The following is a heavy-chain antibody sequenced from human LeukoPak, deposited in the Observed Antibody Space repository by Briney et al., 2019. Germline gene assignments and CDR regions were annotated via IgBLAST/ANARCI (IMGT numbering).Heavy chain of an antibody. CDR2: INPNSGGT. CDR3: ARARYDSSGYYGY. D-gene: IGHD3-22*01. Sequence: ASVKVSCKASGYTFTGYYMHWVRQAPGQGLEWMVWINPNSGGTNYAQKFQGRVTMTRDTSISTAYMELSRLRSDDTAVYYCARARYDSSGYYGYWGQGTLVTVSS. J-gene: IGHJ4*02. V-gene: IGHV1-2*02. CDR1: GYTFTGYY.